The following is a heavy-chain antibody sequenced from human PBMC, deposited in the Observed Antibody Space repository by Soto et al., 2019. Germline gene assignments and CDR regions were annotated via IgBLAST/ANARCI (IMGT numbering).Heavy chain of an antibody. J-gene: IGHJ6*02. Sequence: GESLKISCKGSGYSFTSDWVGWGRQMPGKGLEWMGIIYPGDSDTRYSPSFQGQVTISADKSISTAYLQWSSLKASDTAMYYCASSPRGYCSSTSCRELGNYYGMDVWGQGTTVTVSS. CDR1: GYSFTSDW. CDR2: IYPGDSDT. D-gene: IGHD2-2*01. CDR3: ASSPRGYCSSTSCRELGNYYGMDV. V-gene: IGHV5-51*01.